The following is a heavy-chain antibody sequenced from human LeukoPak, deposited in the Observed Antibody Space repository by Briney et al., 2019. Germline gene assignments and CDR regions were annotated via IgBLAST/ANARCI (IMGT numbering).Heavy chain of an antibody. V-gene: IGHV4-39*07. D-gene: IGHD5-18*01. CDR2: IYYSGTT. J-gene: IGHJ5*02. CDR3: AKGAGGFSYYNWFDP. CDR1: GGSINTPNYY. Sequence: SETLSLTCTVSGGSINTPNYYWGWIRQPPGKGLEWIGSIYYSGTTHYNPSLESRVTISVDTSKNQFSLKLASVTAADTAIYYCAKGAGGFSYYNWFDPWGQGTLVTVSS.